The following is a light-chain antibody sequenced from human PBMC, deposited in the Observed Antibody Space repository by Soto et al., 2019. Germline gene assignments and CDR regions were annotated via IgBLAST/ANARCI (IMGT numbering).Light chain of an antibody. CDR1: QSVSSY. Sequence: EIVLTQSPATLSLSPGERATLSCRASQSVSSYLAWYQQKPGQAPRLLIYDASNRATGIPARFSGSGSGTDFTLTISSLHPDDFATYYCQQYDYSRTFGQGTKVEIK. J-gene: IGKJ1*01. CDR2: DAS. V-gene: IGKV3-11*01. CDR3: QQYDYSRT.